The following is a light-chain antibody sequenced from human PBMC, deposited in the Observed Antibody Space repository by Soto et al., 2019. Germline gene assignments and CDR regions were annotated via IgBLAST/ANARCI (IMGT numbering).Light chain of an antibody. J-gene: IGKJ4*01. CDR1: QTIDNY. CDR2: AAS. CDR3: QQSYATPIT. Sequence: DIQMTQSPSSLSASVGDRVTITCRPSQTIDNYLNWYQQKRGKAPKLLIYAASSLQSGVPSRFSDSGSGTDFTLTISSLQPEDFATYYCQQSYATPITFGGGTKVEIK. V-gene: IGKV1-39*01.